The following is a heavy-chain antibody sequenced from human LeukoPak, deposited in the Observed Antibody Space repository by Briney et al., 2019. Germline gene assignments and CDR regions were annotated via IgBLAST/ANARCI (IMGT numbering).Heavy chain of an antibody. CDR1: GGSISSSSYY. CDR3: ARHGRIVGAREHFDY. CDR2: IYYSGST. V-gene: IGHV4-39*01. Sequence: SETLSLTCTVSGGSISSSSYYWGWIRQPPGKGLEWIGSIYYSGSTYYNPSLKSRVTISVDTSKNQFSLKLSSVTAADTAVYYCARHGRIVGAREHFDYWGQGTLVTVSS. D-gene: IGHD1-26*01. J-gene: IGHJ4*02.